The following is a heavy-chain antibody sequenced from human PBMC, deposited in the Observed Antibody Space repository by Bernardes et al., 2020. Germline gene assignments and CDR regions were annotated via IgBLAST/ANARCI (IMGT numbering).Heavy chain of an antibody. CDR3: AKDSPPTPGRPAGFYYYGMDT. D-gene: IGHD2-8*02. J-gene: IGHJ6*02. CDR1: GFRLDDFA. V-gene: IGHV3-9*01. Sequence: GGSLRLSCLGSGFRLDDFAMHWVRQSPGKGLEWVSAIAWNSGTTSYADSVHGRFSVARDNNKNTLYLYMNSLRPEDTALYYCAKDSPPTPGRPAGFYYYGMDTWGQGTMVTVSS. CDR2: IAWNSGTT.